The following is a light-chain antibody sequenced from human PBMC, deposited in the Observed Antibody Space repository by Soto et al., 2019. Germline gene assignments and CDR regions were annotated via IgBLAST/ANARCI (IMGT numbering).Light chain of an antibody. V-gene: IGKV3-20*01. CDR3: QQYGSSPRT. CDR1: QSVSSSY. J-gene: IGKJ1*01. Sequence: EIVLTQSPGPLSLSPGERATLSCRASQSVSSSYLAWYQQKPGQAPRLLIYGASSRATGIPDRFSGRGAGTDFTLTISRLEPEDFAVSYCQQYGSSPRTFGQGTKVEIK. CDR2: GAS.